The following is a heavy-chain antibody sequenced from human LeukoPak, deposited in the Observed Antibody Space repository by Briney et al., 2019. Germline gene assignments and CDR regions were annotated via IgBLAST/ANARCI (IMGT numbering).Heavy chain of an antibody. Sequence: GGSLRLSCAASGFAFSSYEMNWVRQAPGKGLEWVSYISSSGSTIYYADSVKGRLTISRDNAKNSLYLQMNSLRAEDTAVYYCAELGITMIGGVWGKGTTVTISS. CDR2: ISSSGSTI. CDR1: GFAFSSYE. J-gene: IGHJ6*04. D-gene: IGHD3-10*02. CDR3: AELGITMIGGV. V-gene: IGHV3-48*03.